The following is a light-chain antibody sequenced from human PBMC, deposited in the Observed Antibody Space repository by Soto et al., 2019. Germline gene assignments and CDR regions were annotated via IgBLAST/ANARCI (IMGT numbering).Light chain of an antibody. CDR2: ETS. Sequence: QAVVTQEPSLTVSPGGTVTLTCGSSTGAVTSGHYPYWFQQKPGQAPRTLIYETSNKHSWTPARFSGSLLGGKAALTLSGAQPEDEAEYYCLLSYSSARGIFGGGTKLTVL. CDR3: LLSYSSARGI. J-gene: IGLJ2*01. CDR1: TGAVTSGHY. V-gene: IGLV7-46*01.